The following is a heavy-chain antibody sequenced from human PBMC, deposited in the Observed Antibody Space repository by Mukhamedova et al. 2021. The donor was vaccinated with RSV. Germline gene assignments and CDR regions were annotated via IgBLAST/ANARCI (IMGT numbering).Heavy chain of an antibody. Sequence: RDNAKNTLYLQMNSLRAEDTAVYYCAKGGSRVLDYWGQGTLVTVSS. D-gene: IGHD3-10*01. CDR3: AKGGSRVLDY. J-gene: IGHJ4*02. V-gene: IGHV3-74*01.